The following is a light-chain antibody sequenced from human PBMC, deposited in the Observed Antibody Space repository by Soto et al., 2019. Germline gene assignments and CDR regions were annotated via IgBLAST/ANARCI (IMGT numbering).Light chain of an antibody. CDR1: QSVGSF. CDR2: DTY. Sequence: EIVLTQSPATLSLSPGERATLSCRASQSVGSFLAWYQQKPGQAPRLLIYDTYKRPTGVPARFTGSGSGADFTLTINSLEPADFAVYYCQQRSDWPPLTFGQGTRLDIK. V-gene: IGKV3-11*01. J-gene: IGKJ5*01. CDR3: QQRSDWPPLT.